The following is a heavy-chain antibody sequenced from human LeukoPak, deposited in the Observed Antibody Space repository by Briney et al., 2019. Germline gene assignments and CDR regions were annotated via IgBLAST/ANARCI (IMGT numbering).Heavy chain of an antibody. CDR1: RFIFRNYA. Sequence: GGSLRLSCAASRFIFRNYAMSWVRQAPGRGLEWLSIISGTADSKYYADSVKGRFTISRDDPRSTLYLEMNILRAEDTAVYYCAKADATIGGAFDTWGQGTMVIVSS. CDR3: AKADATIGGAFDT. CDR2: ISGTADSK. D-gene: IGHD3-16*01. V-gene: IGHV3-23*01. J-gene: IGHJ3*02.